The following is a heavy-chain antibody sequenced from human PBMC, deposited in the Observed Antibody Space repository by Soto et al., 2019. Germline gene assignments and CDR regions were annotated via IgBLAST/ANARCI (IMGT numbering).Heavy chain of an antibody. J-gene: IGHJ4*02. CDR1: GGSISSSGFY. V-gene: IGHV4-39*01. D-gene: IGHD3-9*01. CDR3: ARQVRYYDVLTGFDC. Sequence: SETLSLTCSVSGGSISSSGFYWGWIRQPPGKGLEWIGSIFYSGTTDYNPSLKTRVTISVDTSKNQVSLKLRSVTAADTALYYCARQVRYYDVLTGFDCWGQGTLVTVSS. CDR2: IFYSGTT.